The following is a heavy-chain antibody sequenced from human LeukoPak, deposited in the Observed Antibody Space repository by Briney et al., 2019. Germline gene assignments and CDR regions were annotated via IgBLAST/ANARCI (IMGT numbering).Heavy chain of an antibody. Sequence: GGSLGLSCAASGFTVSSNYMSWVRQAPGKGLECVSVIYSGGTTYYADSVKGRFTISRDNSKNTLYLQMNSLRAEDTAVYYCAKNELVVVPAATPWGQGTLVTVSS. CDR1: GFTVSSNY. D-gene: IGHD2-2*01. CDR3: AKNELVVVPAATP. J-gene: IGHJ5*02. CDR2: IYSGGTT. V-gene: IGHV3-53*01.